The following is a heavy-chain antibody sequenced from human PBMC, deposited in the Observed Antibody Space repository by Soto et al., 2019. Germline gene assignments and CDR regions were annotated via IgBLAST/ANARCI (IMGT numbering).Heavy chain of an antibody. J-gene: IGHJ5*02. CDR3: ARDKSPGRFDP. V-gene: IGHV4-30-4*02. Sequence: SDTLSLTCTFSGGSISSGDYYCICILQPPGKGLEWIGYIYYSGSTYYNPSLKSRVTISVDTSKNQFSLKLSSVTAADTAVYYCARDKSPGRFDPWGQGTLVTVSS. CDR1: GGSISSGDYY. CDR2: IYYSGST.